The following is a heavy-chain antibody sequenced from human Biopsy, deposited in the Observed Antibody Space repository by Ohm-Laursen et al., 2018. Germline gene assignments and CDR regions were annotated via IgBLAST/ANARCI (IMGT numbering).Heavy chain of an antibody. D-gene: IGHD2-8*01. V-gene: IGHV1-2*02. CDR2: INCKTGAT. CDR1: SYTFTDYN. J-gene: IGHJ4*02. Sequence: SSLKVSCKASSYTFTDYNIHWMRQAPGQGLEWLGYINCKTGATNYAQKFQGTVTMTRDTSISTAYLALGSLRSADTAIYYCARDPLNGHKHFDYWGQGSLVTVSS. CDR3: ARDPLNGHKHFDY.